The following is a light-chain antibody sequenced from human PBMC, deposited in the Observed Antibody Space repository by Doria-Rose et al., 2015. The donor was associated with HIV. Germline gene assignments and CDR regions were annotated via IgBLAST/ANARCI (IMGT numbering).Light chain of an antibody. Sequence: EIVMTQFPGTLSLSPGERATLSCRASQSFSSTYLAWYQQKPSQAPSLLIYDGSTRATGIPDRFSASGTGTDFTLTINRLEPEDFALYYCHQYGTSWTFGQGTKVEI. V-gene: IGKV3-20*01. CDR2: DGS. CDR1: QSFSSTY. J-gene: IGKJ1*01. CDR3: HQYGTSWT.